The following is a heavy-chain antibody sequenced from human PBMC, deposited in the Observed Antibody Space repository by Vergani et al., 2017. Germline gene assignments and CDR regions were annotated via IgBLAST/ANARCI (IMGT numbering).Heavy chain of an antibody. D-gene: IGHD3-22*01. J-gene: IGHJ4*02. CDR2: MNPNSGNT. Sequence: QVQLVQSGAEVKKPGASVKVSCKASGYTFTSYDINWVRQATGQGLEWMGWMNPNSGNTGYAQKFQGRVTITRNTSISTAYMELSSLRSEDTAVYYRAREGNYYDSTGFGPGGSFDWGPGTLVTVSS. CDR1: GYTFTSYD. V-gene: IGHV1-8*03. CDR3: AREGNYYDSTGFGPGGSFD.